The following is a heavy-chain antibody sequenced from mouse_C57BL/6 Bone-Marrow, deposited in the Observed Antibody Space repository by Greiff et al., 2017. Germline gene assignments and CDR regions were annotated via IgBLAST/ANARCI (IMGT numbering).Heavy chain of an antibody. CDR2: IDPENGDT. V-gene: IGHV14-4*01. CDR3: TTGQLRPPFAY. Sequence: EVKVEESGAELVRPGASVKLSCTASGFNIKDDYMHWVKQRPEQGLEWIGWIDPENGDTEYASKFQGKATITADTSSNTAYLQLSSLTSEDTAVYYCTTGQLRPPFAYWGQGTLVTVSA. J-gene: IGHJ3*01. D-gene: IGHD3-2*02. CDR1: GFNIKDDY.